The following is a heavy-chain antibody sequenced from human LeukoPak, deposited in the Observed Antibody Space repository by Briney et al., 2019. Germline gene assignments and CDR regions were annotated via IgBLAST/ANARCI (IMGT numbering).Heavy chain of an antibody. Sequence: ASVKVSCKASGYSITGYYIHWVRQAPGQGLEWMGWINPYSGATNYAQKFQGRVTMTRGTSISTAFMELSRLTSDDTAFYYCARGGPSGSSYLWADYWGQGTLVTVSS. CDR3: ARGGPSGSSYLWADY. J-gene: IGHJ4*02. CDR2: INPYSGAT. CDR1: GYSITGYY. V-gene: IGHV1-2*02. D-gene: IGHD6-13*01.